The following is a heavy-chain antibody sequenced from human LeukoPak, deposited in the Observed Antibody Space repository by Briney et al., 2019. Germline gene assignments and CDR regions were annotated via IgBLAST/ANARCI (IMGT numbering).Heavy chain of an antibody. V-gene: IGHV1-2*02. CDR1: GGTFSSYA. Sequence: ALVKVSCKASGGTFSSYAISWVRQAPGQGLEWMGWINPNSGGTNYAQKFQGRVTMTRDTSISTAYMELSRLRSDDTAVYYCASIRSSGWFYPFDYWGQGTLVTVSS. CDR3: ASIRSSGWFYPFDY. D-gene: IGHD6-19*01. J-gene: IGHJ4*02. CDR2: INPNSGGT.